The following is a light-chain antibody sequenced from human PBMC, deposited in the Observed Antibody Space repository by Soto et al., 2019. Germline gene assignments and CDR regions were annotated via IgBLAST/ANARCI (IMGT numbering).Light chain of an antibody. CDR2: KAS. Sequence: DIQMTQSPSTLSSSVGDRVSITCRASQSVRLWLAWFQQNPGKAPKLLIYKASSLQSGVPSRFSGSGSGTEFTLTISSLQPDDFATYYCQQYNSYSWTFGQGTKVEIK. CDR1: QSVRLW. V-gene: IGKV1-5*03. CDR3: QQYNSYSWT. J-gene: IGKJ1*01.